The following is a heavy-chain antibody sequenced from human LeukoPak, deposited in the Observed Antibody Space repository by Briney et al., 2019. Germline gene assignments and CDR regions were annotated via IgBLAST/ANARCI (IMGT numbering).Heavy chain of an antibody. Sequence: SQTLSLTCTVSGGSISSYYWTWIRQPPGKGLEWIGYIYYSGTTNYNPSLKSRVTMSADTSKNQFSLKLSSVTAADTAVYYCARHAPYGDFDCWGQGTLVTVSS. J-gene: IGHJ4*02. CDR1: GGSISSYY. CDR2: IYYSGTT. D-gene: IGHD4-17*01. CDR3: ARHAPYGDFDC. V-gene: IGHV4-59*08.